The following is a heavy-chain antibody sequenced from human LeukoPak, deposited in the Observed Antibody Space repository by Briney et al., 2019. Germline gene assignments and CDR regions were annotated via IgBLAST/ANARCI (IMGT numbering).Heavy chain of an antibody. D-gene: IGHD3-9*01. V-gene: IGHV7-4-1*02. CDR3: ARTFDDYYGMDV. Sequence: ASVKVSCKASGYSFTSHALNWLRQAPGQGPEWMGWLNTNTGSSTYAQGFTGRFAFSLDTSVSTAYLQISSLKAEDTAVYYCARTFDDYYGMDVWGQGTTVTVSS. CDR1: GYSFTSHA. CDR2: LNTNTGSS. J-gene: IGHJ6*02.